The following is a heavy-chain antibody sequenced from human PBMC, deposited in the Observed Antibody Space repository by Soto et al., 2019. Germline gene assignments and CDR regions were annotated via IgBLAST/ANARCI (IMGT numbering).Heavy chain of an antibody. J-gene: IGHJ6*01. Sequence: GGSVKVSCKASGGPFSSYAISLARQAPGQGLEWMGGLIPIFGTANYAHKFQGRVTITADESTSTAYMELSSLRSEDTAVYYCASGYSYGYPYYYYYGMDVWGQGTTVTVSS. CDR1: GGPFSSYA. V-gene: IGHV1-69*13. D-gene: IGHD5-18*01. CDR3: ASGYSYGYPYYYYYGMDV. CDR2: LIPIFGTA.